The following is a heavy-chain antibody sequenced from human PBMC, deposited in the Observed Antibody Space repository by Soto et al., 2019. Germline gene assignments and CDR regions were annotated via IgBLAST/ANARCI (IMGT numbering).Heavy chain of an antibody. Sequence: GGSLRLSCAASGFTFSSYAMSWVRQAPGKGLEWVSAISGSGGSTYYADSVKGRFTISRDNSKNTLYLQMNSLRAEDTAVYYCAKKGYCSGGSCYNSGDQDYYFDYWGQGTLVTVSS. CDR2: ISGSGGST. D-gene: IGHD2-15*01. CDR1: GFTFSSYA. CDR3: AKKGYCSGGSCYNSGDQDYYFDY. J-gene: IGHJ4*02. V-gene: IGHV3-23*01.